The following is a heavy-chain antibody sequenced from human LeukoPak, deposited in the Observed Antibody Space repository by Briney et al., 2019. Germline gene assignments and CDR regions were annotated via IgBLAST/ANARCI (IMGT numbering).Heavy chain of an antibody. J-gene: IGHJ3*02. CDR1: GGSIRNYY. CDR2: IYHSGST. D-gene: IGHD3-10*01. CDR3: ARAPGGYGSGSRGAFDI. V-gene: IGHV4-59*01. Sequence: KSSETLSLTCTVSGGSIRNYYWSWTRQPPGKGLEWIGYIYHSGSTNYNPSLKSRVTISVDTSKNQFSLKLSSVTAADTAVYYCARAPGGYGSGSRGAFDIWGQGTMVTVPS.